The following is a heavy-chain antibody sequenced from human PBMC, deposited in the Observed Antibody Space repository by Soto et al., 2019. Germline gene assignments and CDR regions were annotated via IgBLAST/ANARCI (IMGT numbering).Heavy chain of an antibody. D-gene: IGHD6-13*01. CDR1: CFTFSNAW. CDR3: TTDLPKAAADQSRGVDY. V-gene: IGHV3-15*07. Sequence: PGGSLRLSCAASCFTFSNAWMNWVRQAPGKGLEWVGRIKSKTDGGTTDYAAPVKGRFTISRDDSKNTLYLQMNSLKTEDTAVYYCTTDLPKAAADQSRGVDYWGQGTLVTVSS. CDR2: IKSKTDGGTT. J-gene: IGHJ4*02.